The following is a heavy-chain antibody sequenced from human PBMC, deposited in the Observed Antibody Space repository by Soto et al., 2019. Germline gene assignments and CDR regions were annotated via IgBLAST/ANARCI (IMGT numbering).Heavy chain of an antibody. D-gene: IGHD6-19*01. Sequence: ASVKVSCKASGYTFTSYGISWVRQAPGQGLEWMGWISAYNGNTNYAQKLQGRVTMTTDTSTSTAYMELRSLRSDDTAVYYCARDGYSSGWSTSAAAFYIWGQGTMVTVSS. V-gene: IGHV1-18*01. CDR3: ARDGYSSGWSTSAAAFYI. J-gene: IGHJ3*02. CDR2: ISAYNGNT. CDR1: GYTFTSYG.